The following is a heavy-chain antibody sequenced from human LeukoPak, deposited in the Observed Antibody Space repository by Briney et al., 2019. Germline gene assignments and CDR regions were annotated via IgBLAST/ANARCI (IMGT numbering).Heavy chain of an antibody. CDR2: ISGSGGST. J-gene: IGHJ4*02. D-gene: IGHD3-22*01. CDR3: AKSLNDYYDSSGYPRD. CDR1: GFTFSSYA. Sequence: PGGSLRLSCAASGFTFSSYAMSWVRQAPGKGLEWVSAISGSGGSTYYADSVKGRFTISRDNSKNTLYLQMNSLRAEDTAVYYCAKSLNDYYDSSGYPRDWGQGTLVTVSS. V-gene: IGHV3-23*01.